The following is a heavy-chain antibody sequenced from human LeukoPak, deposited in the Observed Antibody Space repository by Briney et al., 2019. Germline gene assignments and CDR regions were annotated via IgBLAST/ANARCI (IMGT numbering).Heavy chain of an antibody. D-gene: IGHD3-10*01. V-gene: IGHV1-24*01. Sequence: GASVKVSCKASGYTFTGYYMHWVRQAPGKGLEWMGGFDPEDGETIYAQKFQGRVTMTEDTSTDTAYMELSSLRSEDTAVYYCATLIVDGSFGWGQGTLVTVSS. CDR3: ATLIVDGSFG. CDR2: FDPEDGET. CDR1: GYTFTGYY. J-gene: IGHJ4*02.